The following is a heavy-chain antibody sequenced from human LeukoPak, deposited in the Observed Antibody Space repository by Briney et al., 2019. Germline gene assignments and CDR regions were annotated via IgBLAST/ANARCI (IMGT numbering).Heavy chain of an antibody. CDR3: VREDTPATANY. V-gene: IGHV3-23*01. CDR1: GFNFANHA. CDR2: ISGGGDIT. D-gene: IGHD2-21*02. Sequence: GGSLRLSCAASGFNFANHAMSWVRQTPGKGLEWVSAISGGGDITYYADSVKGRFAISRDNSKDTLFLQMHSLRPGDTAVYYCVREDTPATANYWGQGTLVTISS. J-gene: IGHJ4*02.